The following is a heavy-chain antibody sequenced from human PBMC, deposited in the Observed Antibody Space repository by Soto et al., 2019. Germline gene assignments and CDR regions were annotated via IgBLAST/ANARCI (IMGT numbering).Heavy chain of an antibody. V-gene: IGHV3-9*01. Sequence: EVQLVESGGGLVKPGRSLRLSCAASGFFFEDYAMHWVRHAPGKGLEWVSGISWNSVNIGYADSAKGRFTISRDNAKNSLYLQMNSLRTEDTAFYFCAKDLRSSQGGSYAAELWGQATLVTVSS. CDR2: ISWNSVNI. D-gene: IGHD3-16*01. CDR3: AKDLRSSQGGSYAAEL. CDR1: GFFFEDYA. J-gene: IGHJ4*02.